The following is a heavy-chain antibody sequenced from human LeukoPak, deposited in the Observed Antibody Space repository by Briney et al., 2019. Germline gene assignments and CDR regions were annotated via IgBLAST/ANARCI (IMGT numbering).Heavy chain of an antibody. J-gene: IGHJ4*02. CDR3: AREYYSDNSGYSPDFDY. D-gene: IGHD3-22*01. Sequence: PGGSLRLSCAASGFTFGSYAMHWVRQAPGKGLEWVALIPYDGSNKYYADSVKDRFTISRDNSKNTLYLQMNSLRAEDTAVYYCAREYYSDNSGYSPDFDYWGQGSLVTVSS. CDR2: IPYDGSNK. V-gene: IGHV3-30-3*01. CDR1: GFTFGSYA.